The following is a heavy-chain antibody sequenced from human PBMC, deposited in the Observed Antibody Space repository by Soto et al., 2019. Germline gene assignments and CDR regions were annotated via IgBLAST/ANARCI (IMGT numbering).Heavy chain of an antibody. CDR1: GGSFKSGSYS. J-gene: IGHJ4*02. D-gene: IGHD3-3*01. Sequence: QVQLQESGPGLVKPSETLSHTCTVSGGSFKSGSYSWSWIRQPPGKGLEWIGYVYHTGRTSYNPSLKSRVSISMDTSKNQFSLNLDSVTAADTAVYFCARDFAYFDSWGQGTLVTVSS. CDR3: ARDFAYFDS. CDR2: VYHTGRT. V-gene: IGHV4-61*01.